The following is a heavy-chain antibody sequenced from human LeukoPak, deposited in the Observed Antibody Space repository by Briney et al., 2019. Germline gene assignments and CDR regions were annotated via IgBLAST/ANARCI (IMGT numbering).Heavy chain of an antibody. V-gene: IGHV3-23*01. D-gene: IGHD3-22*01. J-gene: IGHJ6*02. CDR1: GFTFSSYA. CDR2: ISGSGGST. Sequence: PGRSLRLSCAASGFTFSSYAMSWVRQAPGKGLEWVSAISGSGGSTYYADSVKGRFTISRDNSKNTLYLQMNSLRAEDTAVYYCAKCMSHYYDSSGYWGYYYYYYGMDVWGQGTTVTVSS. CDR3: AKCMSHYYDSSGYWGYYYYYYGMDV.